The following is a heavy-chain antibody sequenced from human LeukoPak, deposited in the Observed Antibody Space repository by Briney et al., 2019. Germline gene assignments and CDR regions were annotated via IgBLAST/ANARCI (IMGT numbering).Heavy chain of an antibody. D-gene: IGHD6-13*01. CDR2: FDPEDGET. V-gene: IGHV1-24*01. CDR1: GYTLTELS. Sequence: GASVKVSCKVSGYTLTELSMHWVRQAPGKGLEWMGGFDPEDGETIYAQKFQGRVTMTEDTSTDTAYMELSSLRSGDTAVYYCVRSAGSRQTNRFDPWGQGTLVTVSS. J-gene: IGHJ5*02. CDR3: VRSAGSRQTNRFDP.